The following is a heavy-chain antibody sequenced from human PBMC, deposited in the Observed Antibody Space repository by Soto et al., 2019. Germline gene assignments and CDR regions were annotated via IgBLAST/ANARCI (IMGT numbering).Heavy chain of an antibody. CDR2: IYDSGSS. V-gene: IGHV4-30-4*01. CDR1: GASISSGDYF. CDR3: ARRPRYSSSSYYYYYGMDV. Sequence: SETLSLTCTVSGASISSGDYFWSWIRQSPGKGLQWIGYIYDSGSSYYNPSLKSRVTMSVDTSKNQFSLKLSSVTAADTAVYYCARRPRYSSSSYYYYYGMDVWGQGTTVTVSS. D-gene: IGHD6-6*01. J-gene: IGHJ6*02.